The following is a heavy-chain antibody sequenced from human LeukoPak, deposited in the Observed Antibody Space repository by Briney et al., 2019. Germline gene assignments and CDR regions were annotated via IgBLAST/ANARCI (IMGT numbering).Heavy chain of an antibody. CDR3: AKDLRDSTGGYYFVY. J-gene: IGHJ4*02. Sequence: GSLRVSCAASGFTFSSYAMSWVRQAPGKGLEWVSSISDSGGSTYYADSVKGRFTISRDNSKNTLYLQMNSLRAEDTAVYYCAKDLRDSTGGYYFVYWGQGTLGTASS. CDR2: ISDSGGST. CDR1: GFTFSSYA. D-gene: IGHD2-2*01. V-gene: IGHV3-23*01.